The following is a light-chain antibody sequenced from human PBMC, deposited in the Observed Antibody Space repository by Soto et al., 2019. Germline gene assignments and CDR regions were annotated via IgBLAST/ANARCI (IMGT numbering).Light chain of an antibody. CDR2: GAS. J-gene: IGKJ1*01. V-gene: IGKV3-20*01. CDR3: QQYGGSWT. CDR1: QSVSSIY. Sequence: EIVLTQSPGTLSLSPGERATLSCRASQSVSSIYLAWYQQKPDQAPRLVIYGASNRATGVPDRFSGSGSGTVFSLTISRLEPEDFAVYYCQQYGGSWTFGQGTKVEIK.